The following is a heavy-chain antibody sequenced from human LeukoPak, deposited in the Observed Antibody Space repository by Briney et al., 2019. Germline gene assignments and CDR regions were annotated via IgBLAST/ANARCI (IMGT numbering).Heavy chain of an antibody. J-gene: IGHJ3*02. D-gene: IGHD6-19*01. CDR2: ISSSSSYI. CDR3: ARDHLAVAGPDDAFDI. CDR1: GFTFSSYG. V-gene: IGHV3-21*01. Sequence: GGSLRLSCAASGFTFSSYGMHWVRQAPGKGLEWVSSISSSSSYIYYADSVKGRFTISRDNAKNSLYLQMNSLRAEDTAVYYCARDHLAVAGPDDAFDIWGQGTMVTVSS.